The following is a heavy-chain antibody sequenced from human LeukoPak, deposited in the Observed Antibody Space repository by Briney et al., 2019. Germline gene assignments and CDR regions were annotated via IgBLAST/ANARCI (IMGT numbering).Heavy chain of an antibody. D-gene: IGHD6-13*01. V-gene: IGHV3-23*01. J-gene: IGHJ5*02. CDR3: AKWGTISSSRNNWPDP. CDR1: TFTFSSYT. Sequence: GGSLRLSCAASTFTFSSYTMNWVRQAPGKGLEWVSTISGSGDNTYYADSVNGRFTISRDNSKKTLYLYMNSLRAEDTAVYFCAKWGTISSSRNNWPDPWGQGTLVTVSS. CDR2: ISGSGDNT.